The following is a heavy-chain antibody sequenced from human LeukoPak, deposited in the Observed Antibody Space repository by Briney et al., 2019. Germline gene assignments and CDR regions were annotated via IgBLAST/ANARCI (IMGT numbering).Heavy chain of an antibody. CDR2: IKQDGSEK. Sequence: GGSLRLSCTASGFAFSSYWMSWVRQAPGKGLEWVANIKQDGSEKYYVDSVKGRFTVSRDNAKKSLYLQTNSLRDEDTAVYYCAKDGDNDSIPPFDYWGQGNLVTVSS. CDR3: AKDGDNDSIPPFDY. CDR1: GFAFSSYW. V-gene: IGHV3-7*03. D-gene: IGHD7-27*01. J-gene: IGHJ4*02.